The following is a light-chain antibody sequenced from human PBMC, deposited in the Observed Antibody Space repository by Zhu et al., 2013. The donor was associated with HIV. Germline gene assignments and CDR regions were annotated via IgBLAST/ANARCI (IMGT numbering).Light chain of an antibody. J-gene: IGKJ1*01. CDR1: QGITSN. V-gene: IGKV1-13*02. CDR3: QQYKTKSWT. Sequence: AIQLTQSPSSLSASIGDRVTITCRASQGITSNLAWYQQKPGKAPKLLIYRASGLQGGIPSRFSGSGSGTVFTLTIRSLQPDDSATHFCQQYKTKSWTFGQGTKVEVK. CDR2: RAS.